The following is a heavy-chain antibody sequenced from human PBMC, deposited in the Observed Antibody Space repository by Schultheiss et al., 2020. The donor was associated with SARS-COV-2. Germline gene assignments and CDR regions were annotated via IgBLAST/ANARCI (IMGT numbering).Heavy chain of an antibody. CDR3: ARGRVSMVRGASYFDY. CDR1: GGSISSYY. V-gene: IGHV4-34*01. J-gene: IGHJ4*02. D-gene: IGHD3-10*01. Sequence: SQTLSLTCTVSGGSISSYYWSWIRQPPGKGLEWIGEINHSGSTNYNPSLKSRVTISVDTSKNQFSLKLSSVTAADTAVYYCARGRVSMVRGASYFDYWGQGTLVTVSS. CDR2: INHSGST.